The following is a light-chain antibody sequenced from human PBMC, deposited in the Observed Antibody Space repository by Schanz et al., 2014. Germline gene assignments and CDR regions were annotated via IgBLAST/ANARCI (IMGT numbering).Light chain of an antibody. J-gene: IGLJ3*02. CDR3: SSYTSTSTLV. Sequence: QSALTQPPSASGSPGQSVTISCTGTSSDVGGYSYVSWYQLHPGKAPKLMIFGVSKRPSGVPDRFSGSRSGNTASLTVSGLQAEDEAEYYCSSYTSTSTLVFGGGTKVTVL. CDR2: GVS. V-gene: IGLV2-8*01. CDR1: SSDVGGYSY.